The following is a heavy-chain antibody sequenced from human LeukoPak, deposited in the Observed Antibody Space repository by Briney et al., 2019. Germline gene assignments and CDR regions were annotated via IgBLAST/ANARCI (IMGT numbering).Heavy chain of an antibody. CDR3: AGRIDYGDLGGGFDY. CDR1: GGTFSSYA. J-gene: IGHJ4*02. V-gene: IGHV1-69*06. D-gene: IGHD4-17*01. Sequence: SVKFSCKASGGTFSSYAISWVRQAPGQGLEWMGGLIPIFGTANYAKKFQGRVKITAEKFTSTAYIELRSLRSEETAVYCCAGRIDYGDLGGGFDYWGQGTLVTVSS. CDR2: LIPIFGTA.